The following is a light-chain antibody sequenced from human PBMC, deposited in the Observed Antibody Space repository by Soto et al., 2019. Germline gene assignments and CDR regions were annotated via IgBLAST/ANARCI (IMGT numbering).Light chain of an antibody. J-gene: IGKJ1*01. Sequence: EIVLTQSPATLSLSPGERATLSCRSSPSVTNYLAWYQQRPGQAPRLLIYGASSRATGIPDRFSGSGSGTDFSLTISRLEPEDFAVYYCQLYTTFGQGTKVDIK. V-gene: IGKV3-20*01. CDR3: QLYTT. CDR2: GAS. CDR1: PSVTNY.